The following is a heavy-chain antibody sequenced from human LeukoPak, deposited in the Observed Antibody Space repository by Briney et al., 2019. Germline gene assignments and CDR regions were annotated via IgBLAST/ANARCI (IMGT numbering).Heavy chain of an antibody. V-gene: IGHV3-66*01. CDR1: GFSVSSNY. CDR2: IYSDGKT. Sequence: GGSLRLSCAASGFSVSSNYISWVRQAPGKGLEWVSAIYSDGKTYQADSVKGRFIISRDISKNTVSLQMSSLRFDDTALYYCARTNMEVADTFDPWGQGTLVTVSS. CDR3: ARTNMEVADTFDP. J-gene: IGHJ5*02. D-gene: IGHD5-12*01.